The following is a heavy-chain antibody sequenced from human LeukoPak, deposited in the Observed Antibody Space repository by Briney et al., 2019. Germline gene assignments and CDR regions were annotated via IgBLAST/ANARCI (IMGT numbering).Heavy chain of an antibody. Sequence: PSETLSLTCTVSGYSISSGYYWGWIRQPPGKGLEWIGSIYYSGSTYYNPSLKSRVTISVDTSKNQFSLKLSSVTAADTAVYYCARQVSYYDILTGYYNRGLNYFDYWGQGTLVTVSS. J-gene: IGHJ4*02. CDR3: ARQVSYYDILTGYYNRGLNYFDY. CDR2: IYYSGST. D-gene: IGHD3-9*01. V-gene: IGHV4-38-2*02. CDR1: GYSISSGYY.